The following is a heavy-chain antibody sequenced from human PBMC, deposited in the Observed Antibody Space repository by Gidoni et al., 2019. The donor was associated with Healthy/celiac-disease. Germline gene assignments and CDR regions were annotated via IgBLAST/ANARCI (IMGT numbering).Heavy chain of an antibody. CDR1: GFTFSSYG. CDR2: ISYDGSNK. CDR3: AKEEVAVTTYFDY. D-gene: IGHD1-1*01. Sequence: QVQLVEYGGGVVQPGRALRLSCAASGFTFSSYGMHWVRQAPGKWLEGVAVISYDGSNKYYAASVQGRFTISRDNSKNTLYLQMNSLRAEDTAVYYCAKEEVAVTTYFDYWGQGTLVTVSS. V-gene: IGHV3-30*18. J-gene: IGHJ4*02.